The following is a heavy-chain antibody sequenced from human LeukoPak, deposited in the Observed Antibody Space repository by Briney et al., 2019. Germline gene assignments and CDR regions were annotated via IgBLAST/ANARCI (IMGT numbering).Heavy chain of an antibody. CDR1: GFTFSSYA. D-gene: IGHD1-26*01. CDR2: ISFDGSNK. V-gene: IGHV3-30-3*01. CDR3: ARGEFDY. Sequence: GGSLRLSCAASGFTFSSYAMHWVRQAPGKGLEWVAVISFDGSNKYYADSVKGRFTISRDNSKNTLYLQMNSLRAEDTAVYYCARGEFDYWGQGTLVTVSS. J-gene: IGHJ4*02.